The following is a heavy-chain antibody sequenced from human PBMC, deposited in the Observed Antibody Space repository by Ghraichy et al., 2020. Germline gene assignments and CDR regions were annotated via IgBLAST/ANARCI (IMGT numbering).Heavy chain of an antibody. CDR2: IYYSGST. J-gene: IGHJ4*02. Sequence: SETLSLTCTVSGGSISSYYWSWIRQPPGKGLEWIGYIYYSGSTNYNPSLKSRVTISVDTSKNQFSLKLSSVTAADTAVYYCAGATMGYCSSTSCPPHFDYWGQGTLVTVSS. D-gene: IGHD2-2*01. CDR3: AGATMGYCSSTSCPPHFDY. CDR1: GGSISSYY. V-gene: IGHV4-59*01.